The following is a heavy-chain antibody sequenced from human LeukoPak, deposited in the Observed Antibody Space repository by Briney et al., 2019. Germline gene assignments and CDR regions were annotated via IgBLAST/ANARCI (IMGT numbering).Heavy chain of an antibody. CDR2: ISSSGDTI. V-gene: IGHV3-11*04. CDR1: GFTFSDYY. D-gene: IGHD3-10*01. Sequence: GGSLRLSCAASGFTFSDYYRSWMRQAPGKGLEWVSYISSSGDTIYYGDSVKGRFTISRDNAKNTLYLQMNSLRVEDTAVYYCAREPGECWGQGTLVTVAS. CDR3: AREPGEC. J-gene: IGHJ4*02.